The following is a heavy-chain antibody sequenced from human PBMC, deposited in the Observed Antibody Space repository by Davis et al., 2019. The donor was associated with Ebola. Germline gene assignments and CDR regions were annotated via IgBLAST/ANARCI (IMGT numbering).Heavy chain of an antibody. D-gene: IGHD3-3*01. CDR3: ARITVGPEMKYYDFWSGQLHDAFDL. CDR2: INSDGSTT. J-gene: IGHJ3*01. Sequence: GESLKISCAASGFTFSSYWMHWVRLAPGKGLVWVSRINSDGSTTTYADSVKGRFTISRDNSKDTLYLQMNSLRAEDTAVYYCARITVGPEMKYYDFWSGQLHDAFDLWGQGTMVTVSS. V-gene: IGHV3-74*01. CDR1: GFTFSSYW.